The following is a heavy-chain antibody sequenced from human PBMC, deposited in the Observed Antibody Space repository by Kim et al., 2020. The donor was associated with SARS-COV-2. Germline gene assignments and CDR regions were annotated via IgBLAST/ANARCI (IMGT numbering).Heavy chain of an antibody. J-gene: IGHJ4*02. CDR3: ARDLNPTVFDY. D-gene: IGHD4-4*01. CDR1: GYTFTKYP. CDR2: IDAGTGNR. V-gene: IGHV1-3*01. Sequence: ASVKVSCKAFGYTFTKYPIHWLRQAPGQRLEWRGWIDAGTGNRRYSESFQGRVTITRDTSANIDYMELIRLTSEDTGIYYCARDLNPTVFDYWGQGTLVT.